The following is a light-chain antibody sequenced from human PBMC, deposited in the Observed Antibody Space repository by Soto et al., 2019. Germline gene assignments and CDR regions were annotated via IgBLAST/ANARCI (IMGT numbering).Light chain of an antibody. CDR3: QQYHNWPRT. V-gene: IGKV3-15*01. J-gene: IGKJ4*01. CDR1: QSVSSN. Sequence: ETVMTQSTATLSVSPGERATLSCRASQSVSSNLNWFQQKPGQAPRLLIYGASTSATGIPDRFSGTGSGTEFTLPISTLQSEDFAVYFCQQYHNWPRTFGGGTKVEIK. CDR2: GAS.